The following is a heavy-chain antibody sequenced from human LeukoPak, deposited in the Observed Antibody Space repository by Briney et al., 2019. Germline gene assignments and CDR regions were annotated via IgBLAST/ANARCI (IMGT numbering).Heavy chain of an antibody. CDR3: ARGIESYGDYGY. CDR2: MYNSGST. Sequence: SETLSLTCTVSGGSISGSYWSWIRQPPGKGREWIAYMYNSGSTHYNPSLKSRVTISIDTSKNQFSLKLSSLTAADTAIYYCARGIESYGDYGYWGQGILVTVSS. D-gene: IGHD4-17*01. CDR1: GGSISGSY. V-gene: IGHV4-59*01. J-gene: IGHJ4*02.